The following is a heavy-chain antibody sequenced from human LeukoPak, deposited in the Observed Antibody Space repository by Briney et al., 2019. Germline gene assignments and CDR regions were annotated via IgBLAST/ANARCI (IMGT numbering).Heavy chain of an antibody. V-gene: IGHV1-69*13. CDR3: ARGVVLSYYYDSSGYFFDY. J-gene: IGHJ4*02. Sequence: EASVKVSCKASGGTFSSYAISWVRQAPGQGLEWMGGIIPIFGTANYAQKFQGRVTITADESTSTAYMELSSLRSEDTAVYYCARGVVLSYYYDSSGYFFDYWGQGTLVTVSS. CDR1: GGTFSSYA. CDR2: IIPIFGTA. D-gene: IGHD3-22*01.